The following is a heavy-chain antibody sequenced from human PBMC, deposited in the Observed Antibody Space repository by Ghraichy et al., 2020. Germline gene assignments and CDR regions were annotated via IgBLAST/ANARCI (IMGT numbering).Heavy chain of an antibody. V-gene: IGHV3-23*01. J-gene: IGHJ4*02. D-gene: IGHD6-19*01. CDR2: LDGSSGNI. Sequence: GGSLRLSCAASGFTFSTYAMSWVRQAPGKGLEWVSVLDGSSGNIHYADSVRGRFTISRDNSKNTLYLQMNSLRDEDTALYYCAKKYSSGVAPFDYWGQGTLVTVSS. CDR3: AKKYSSGVAPFDY. CDR1: GFTFSTYA.